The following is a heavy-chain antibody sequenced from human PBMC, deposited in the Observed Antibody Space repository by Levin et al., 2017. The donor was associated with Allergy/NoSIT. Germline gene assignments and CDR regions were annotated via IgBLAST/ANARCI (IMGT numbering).Heavy chain of an antibody. CDR3: ARDPTSVGGY. Sequence: SQTLSLTCAVYGGSFSGYYWSWIRQPPGKGLEWIGEINHSGSTNYNPSLKSRVTISVDTSKNQFSLKLSSVTAADTAVYYCARDPTSVGGYWGQGTLVTVSS. CDR2: INHSGST. D-gene: IGHD3-16*01. CDR1: GGSFSGYY. J-gene: IGHJ4*02. V-gene: IGHV4-34*01.